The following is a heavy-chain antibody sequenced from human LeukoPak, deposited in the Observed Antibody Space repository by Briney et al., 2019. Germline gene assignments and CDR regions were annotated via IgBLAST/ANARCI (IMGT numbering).Heavy chain of an antibody. J-gene: IGHJ4*02. D-gene: IGHD1-14*01. CDR3: VRGGPGNPLGH. CDR1: GFTLSNYA. Sequence: PGGSLRLSCAASGFTLSNYAMTWVRQAPGKGLEWVSAISRSGSNTYYADSVKGRFTISRDNSRDTLYLQMNSLRAEDTAIYYCVRGGPGNPLGHWGQGTLVTVS. V-gene: IGHV3-23*01. CDR2: ISRSGSNT.